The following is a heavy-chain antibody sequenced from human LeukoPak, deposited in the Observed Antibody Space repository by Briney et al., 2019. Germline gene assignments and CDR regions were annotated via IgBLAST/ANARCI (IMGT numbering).Heavy chain of an antibody. Sequence: GESLKISCKASGYSFRSYWIGWVRQMPGKGLEWMGIIYPGDSDTRYSPSFQGQVTFSADKSITTAYLQWSSLKASDTAIYYCARSGGNGFRFWYFDFWGRGTLVTVSS. V-gene: IGHV5-51*01. D-gene: IGHD4-23*01. CDR2: IYPGDSDT. CDR3: ARSGGNGFRFWYFDF. J-gene: IGHJ2*01. CDR1: GYSFRSYW.